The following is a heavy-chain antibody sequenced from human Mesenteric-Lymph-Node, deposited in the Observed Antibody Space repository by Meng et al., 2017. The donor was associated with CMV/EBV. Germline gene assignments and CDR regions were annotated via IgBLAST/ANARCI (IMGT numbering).Heavy chain of an antibody. V-gene: IGHV1-2*02. CDR2: INPNSGGT. J-gene: IGHJ5*02. Sequence: SVKVSCKASGYTFTCYYMHWVRQAPGQGLEWMGWINPNSGGTHYAQKFQGRVTMTRDTSISTAYMELSRLRSDDTAVYYCARAPYYYDSSGPNWFDPWGQGTLVTVSS. CDR1: GYTFTCYY. D-gene: IGHD3-22*01. CDR3: ARAPYYYDSSGPNWFDP.